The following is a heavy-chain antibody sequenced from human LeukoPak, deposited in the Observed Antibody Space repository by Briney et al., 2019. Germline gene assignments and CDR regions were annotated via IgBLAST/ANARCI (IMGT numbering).Heavy chain of an antibody. Sequence: PSPTLSLTCAVYGGSLSYYYCSWIRQPPEKGLEWIGEIIRGGSTNYNPSLKGRASTSENTSKNQFSLKWGSLAAAAPAFYYGARGRFYCGDACYVDYWGQGTLLTVSS. CDR3: ARGRFYCGDACYVDY. CDR1: GGSLSYYY. V-gene: IGHV4-34*01. J-gene: IGHJ4*02. CDR2: IIRGGST. D-gene: IGHD2-21*02.